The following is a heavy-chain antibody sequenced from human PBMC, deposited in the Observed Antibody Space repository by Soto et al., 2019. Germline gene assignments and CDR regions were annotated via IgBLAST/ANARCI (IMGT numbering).Heavy chain of an antibody. CDR1: GVNFINSA. CDR2: ITESGGGT. V-gene: IGHV3-23*01. J-gene: IGHJ6*03. CDR3: AKRFANYYMDV. Sequence: GGSMRVSWTAAGVNFINSARRWVRQAPGKGLEWVSTITESGGGTYYADSVKGRFIISRDNSKNTLYLQMNSLRAEDTAVYYCAKRFANYYMDVWGKGTTVTVSS. D-gene: IGHD3-10*01.